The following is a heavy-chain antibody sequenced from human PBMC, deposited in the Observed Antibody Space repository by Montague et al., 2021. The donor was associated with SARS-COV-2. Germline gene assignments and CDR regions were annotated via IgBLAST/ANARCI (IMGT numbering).Heavy chain of an antibody. CDR3: ARTAHRGVRGLDA. V-gene: IGHV4-34*01. CDR1: GGSFSDYY. D-gene: IGHD3-10*01. J-gene: IGHJ3*01. Sequence: SETLSLTCAVYGGSFSDYYWTWIRQPPGKGLEWIGEINESVSAKYTPSLKSRVTLSIDVAKSQFSLNLYSVTAADTALYYCARTAHRGVRGLDAWGQGTLVTVSS. CDR2: INESVSA.